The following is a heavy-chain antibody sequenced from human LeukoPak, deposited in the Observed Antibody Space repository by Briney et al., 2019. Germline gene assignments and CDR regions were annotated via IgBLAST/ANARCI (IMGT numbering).Heavy chain of an antibody. Sequence: SVKVSCKASGGTFSSYAISWVRQAPGQGLEWMGRIIPILGIANYAQKSQGRVTITADKSTSTAYMELRSLRSDDTAVYYCARVVTIFGVVSGPGGYWGQGTLVTVSS. D-gene: IGHD3-3*01. CDR1: GGTFSSYA. V-gene: IGHV1-69*04. CDR3: ARVVTIFGVVSGPGGY. CDR2: IIPILGIA. J-gene: IGHJ4*02.